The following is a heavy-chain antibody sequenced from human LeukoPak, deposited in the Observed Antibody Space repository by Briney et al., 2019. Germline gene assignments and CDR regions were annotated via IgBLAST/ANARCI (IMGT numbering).Heavy chain of an antibody. D-gene: IGHD3-9*01. J-gene: IGHJ4*02. CDR3: ATGLRYFDWLFPDTYFDY. V-gene: IGHV1-8*01. CDR2: MNPNSGNT. CDR1: GYTFTSYD. Sequence: ASVKVSCKASGYTFTSYDINWVRQATGQGLEWMGWMNPNSGNTGYAQKFQGRVTMTEDTSTDTAYMELSSLRSEDTAVYYCATGLRYFDWLFPDTYFDYWGQGTLVTVSS.